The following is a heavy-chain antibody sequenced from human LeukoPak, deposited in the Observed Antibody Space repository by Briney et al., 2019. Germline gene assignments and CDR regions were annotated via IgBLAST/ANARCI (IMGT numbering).Heavy chain of an antibody. D-gene: IGHD4-17*01. V-gene: IGHV4-34*01. J-gene: IGHJ4*02. CDR1: GGSFSGYY. CDR2: INHSGNA. Sequence: SQTLSLTCAVSGGSFSGYYWTWIRQPPGKGLEWIGEINHSGNANYNPSLKSRVTISLDMSENHFSLKLTSVTAADTAVYYCARGQGTVTTHWGQGTLVTVSS. CDR3: ARGQGTVTTH.